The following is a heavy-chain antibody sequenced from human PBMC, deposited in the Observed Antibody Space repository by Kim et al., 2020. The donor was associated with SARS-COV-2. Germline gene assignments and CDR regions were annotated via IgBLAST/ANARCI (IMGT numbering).Heavy chain of an antibody. Sequence: SETLSLTCAVYGGSFSGYYWSWIRQPPGKGLEWIGEINHSGSTNYNPSLKSRVTISVDTSKNQFSLKLSSVTAADTAVYYCARTLGGRWLQLAARKLVFDYWGQGTLVTVSS. D-gene: IGHD5-12*01. CDR2: INHSGST. CDR3: ARTLGGRWLQLAARKLVFDY. J-gene: IGHJ4*02. CDR1: GGSFSGYY. V-gene: IGHV4-34*01.